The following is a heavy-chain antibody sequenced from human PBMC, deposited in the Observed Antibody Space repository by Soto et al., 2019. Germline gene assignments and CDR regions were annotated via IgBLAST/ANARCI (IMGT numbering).Heavy chain of an antibody. CDR1: GGSISGHY. V-gene: IGHV4-59*08. Sequence: PSETLSLTCTVSGGSISGHYWNWFRQPPGKGLEWIGYIYSNGKTNYDRSLKSRVTMSVDTSKNQFSLKLSSVTAADTAVYYCARRYCSSTSCYNWFDPWGQGTLVTVSS. D-gene: IGHD2-2*01. CDR2: IYSNGKT. J-gene: IGHJ5*02. CDR3: ARRYCSSTSCYNWFDP.